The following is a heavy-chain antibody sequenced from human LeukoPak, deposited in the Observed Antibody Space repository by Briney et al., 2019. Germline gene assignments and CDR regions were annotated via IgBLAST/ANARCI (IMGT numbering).Heavy chain of an antibody. CDR2: INHSGST. CDR1: GGSFSGYY. D-gene: IGHD3-3*01. Sequence: SETLSLTCAVYGGSFSGYYWSWIRPPPGKGLEWIGEINHSGSTNYNPSLKSRVTISVDTSKNQFSLKLSSVTAADTAVCYCARVTGYHITIFGVEKYYYMDVWGKGTTVTVSS. CDR3: ARVTGYHITIFGVEKYYYMDV. J-gene: IGHJ6*03. V-gene: IGHV4-34*01.